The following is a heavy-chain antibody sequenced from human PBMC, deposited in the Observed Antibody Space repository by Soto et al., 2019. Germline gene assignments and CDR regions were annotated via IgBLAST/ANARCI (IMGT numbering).Heavy chain of an antibody. CDR2: ISSSGGTT. V-gene: IGHV3-11*01. D-gene: IGHD6-25*01. J-gene: IGHJ4*02. CDR1: GFTFSDYY. Sequence: GGSLRLSCAASGFTFSDYYMSWIRQAPGKGLEWVSYISSSGGTTYYADSVKGRFTISRDNSKNTLYLQMNSLRVEDTALYYCAKGSGPYRPYYFDHWGQGTLVTVSS. CDR3: AKGSGPYRPYYFDH.